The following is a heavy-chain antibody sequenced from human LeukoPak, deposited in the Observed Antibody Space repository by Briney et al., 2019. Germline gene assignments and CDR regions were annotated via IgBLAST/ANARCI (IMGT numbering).Heavy chain of an antibody. Sequence: ASVKVSCKASGYTFTGYYMHWVRQAPGQGLEWMGWINPNSGGTNYAQKFQGRVTMTRDTSISTAYMELSKLRSDDTAVYYCARDILLTAAGGRHWGQGTLVTVSS. CDR1: GYTFTGYY. J-gene: IGHJ4*02. CDR3: ARDILLTAAGGRH. D-gene: IGHD6-13*01. V-gene: IGHV1-2*02. CDR2: INPNSGGT.